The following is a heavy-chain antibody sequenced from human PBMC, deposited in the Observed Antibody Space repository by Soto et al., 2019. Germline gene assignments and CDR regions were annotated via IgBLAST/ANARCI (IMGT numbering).Heavy chain of an antibody. D-gene: IGHD2-15*01. Sequence: QLQLQESGPGLVKPSETLSLTCTVSGGSISSSSYYWGWIRQPPGKGLEWIGSIYYSGSTYYNPSLKSRVTISVDTSKNQFSLKLSSVTAADTAVYYCARQGALLGRSYWYFDLWGRGTLVTVSS. V-gene: IGHV4-39*01. CDR1: GGSISSSSYY. CDR3: ARQGALLGRSYWYFDL. J-gene: IGHJ2*01. CDR2: IYYSGST.